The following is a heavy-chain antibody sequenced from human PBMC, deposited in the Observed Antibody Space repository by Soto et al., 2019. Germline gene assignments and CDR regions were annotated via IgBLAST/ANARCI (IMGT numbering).Heavy chain of an antibody. Sequence: GGSLRLSCAASGFTFSSYGMHWVRQAPGKGLEWVAVISYDGSNKYYADSVKGRFTISRDNSKNTLYLQMNSLRAEDTAVYYCAKDFFWSGYYTAPYYFDYWGQGTLVTVSS. CDR2: ISYDGSNK. V-gene: IGHV3-30*18. CDR3: AKDFFWSGYYTAPYYFDY. D-gene: IGHD3-3*01. J-gene: IGHJ4*02. CDR1: GFTFSSYG.